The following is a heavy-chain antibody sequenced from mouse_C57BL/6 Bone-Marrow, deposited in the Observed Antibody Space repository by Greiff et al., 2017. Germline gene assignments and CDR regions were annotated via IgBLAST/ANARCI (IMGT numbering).Heavy chain of an antibody. CDR1: GFNIKDDY. CDR3: TTRVFTTPHFDY. Sequence: EVKLQESGAELVRPGASVKLSCTASGFNIKDDYMHWVKQRPEQGLEWIGWIDPENGDTEYASKFQGKATITADTSSNTAYLQLSSLTSEDTAVYYCTTRVFTTPHFDYWGQGTTLTVSS. CDR2: IDPENGDT. V-gene: IGHV14-4*01. J-gene: IGHJ2*01. D-gene: IGHD1-1*01.